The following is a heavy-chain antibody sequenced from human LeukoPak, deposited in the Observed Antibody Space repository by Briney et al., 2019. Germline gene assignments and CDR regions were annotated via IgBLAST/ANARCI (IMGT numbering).Heavy chain of an antibody. CDR3: ARDLTPSRYSSSWNRFDY. CDR1: GFTLSSYG. V-gene: IGHV3-30*03. Sequence: PGGSLRLSCAASGFTLSSYGMHWVRQAPGKGLEWVALISYDGSNKYYADSVKGRFTISRDNSKNTLYLQMNSLRAEDTAVYYCARDLTPSRYSSSWNRFDYWGQGTLVTVSS. J-gene: IGHJ4*02. D-gene: IGHD6-13*01. CDR2: ISYDGSNK.